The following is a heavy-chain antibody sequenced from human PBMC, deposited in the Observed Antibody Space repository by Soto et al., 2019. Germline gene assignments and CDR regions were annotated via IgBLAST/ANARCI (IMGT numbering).Heavy chain of an antibody. D-gene: IGHD2-21*02. V-gene: IGHV2-5*02. J-gene: IGHJ4*02. CDR1: GFSLSTFDVG. CDR3: AHASGGGNSFYFDY. Sequence: QITLKESGPPLVKPTQTLTLTCTFSGFSLSTFDVGVGWSRQPPRKALEWLAVIYWDDDKRYSPSLKSRLTVTKGTSKNQVVLTMTNMDPVDTATYYCAHASGGGNSFYFDYWGQGTLLTASS. CDR2: IYWDDDK.